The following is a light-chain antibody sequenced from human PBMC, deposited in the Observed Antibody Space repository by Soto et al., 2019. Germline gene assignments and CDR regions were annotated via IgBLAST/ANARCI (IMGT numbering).Light chain of an antibody. CDR3: QQYGHSPIT. J-gene: IGKJ5*01. Sequence: EIVLTQSPGTLSLSPGERATLSCRASQSVNTNLAWYQQKPGQAPRLLISGASSRATGIPDRFSGSGSGTDFTLTISRLEPEDLALYYCQQYGHSPITFGQGTRLEIK. CDR1: QSVNTN. V-gene: IGKV3-20*01. CDR2: GAS.